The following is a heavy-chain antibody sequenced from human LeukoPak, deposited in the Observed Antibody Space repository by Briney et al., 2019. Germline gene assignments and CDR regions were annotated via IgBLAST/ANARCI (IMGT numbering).Heavy chain of an antibody. V-gene: IGHV4-31*03. CDR2: NYYSGST. D-gene: IGHD2-15*01. CDR1: GGSISSGGYY. Sequence: SQTLSLTCTVSGGSISSGGYYWSWIRQHPGKGLEWIGYNYYSGSTYYNPSLKSRVTISVDTSKNQFSLKLSSVTAADTAVYYCARVPAGVAATRLPLWFDPWGQGTLVTVSS. J-gene: IGHJ5*02. CDR3: ARVPAGVAATRLPLWFDP.